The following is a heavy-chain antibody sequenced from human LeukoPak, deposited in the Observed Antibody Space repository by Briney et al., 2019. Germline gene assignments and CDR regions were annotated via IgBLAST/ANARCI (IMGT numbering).Heavy chain of an antibody. CDR3: ARGGGGQEYYGSGSYYNDY. D-gene: IGHD3-10*01. Sequence: GGSLRLSCAASGFTVSSNYMSCGRQAPGKGREWVSVIYSGGSTYYADSVKGRFTISRDNSKNTLYLQMNSLRAEDTAVYYCARGGGGQEYYGSGSYYNDYWGQGTLVTVSS. CDR2: IYSGGST. CDR1: GFTVSSNY. V-gene: IGHV3-53*01. J-gene: IGHJ4*02.